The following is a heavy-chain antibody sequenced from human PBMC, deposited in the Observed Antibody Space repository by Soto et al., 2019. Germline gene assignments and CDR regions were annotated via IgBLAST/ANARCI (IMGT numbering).Heavy chain of an antibody. Sequence: GGSLRLSCAASAFTFSNYGMHWVRQAPGKGLEWVAVISYDGSNKYYADSVEGRFTISRDNSKNTLYLQLNSLRAEDTAVYYCARDTDYGGYSYGYNPTFDYWGQGTLVTVSS. CDR2: ISYDGSNK. CDR3: ARDTDYGGYSYGYNPTFDY. J-gene: IGHJ4*02. CDR1: AFTFSNYG. D-gene: IGHD5-18*01. V-gene: IGHV3-30*03.